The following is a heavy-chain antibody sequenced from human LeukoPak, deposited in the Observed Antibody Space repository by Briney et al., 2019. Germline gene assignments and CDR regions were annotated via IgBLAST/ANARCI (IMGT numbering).Heavy chain of an antibody. V-gene: IGHV3-15*01. CDR2: LKSKADGGTT. J-gene: IGHJ4*02. D-gene: IGHD3-22*01. Sequence: GGSLRLSCAASGFTFSNAWMSWVRQAPGKGLEWVGRLKSKADGGTTDYAAPVKGRFTISRDDSKNTLYLQMNILKTEDTAVYYCATERYFDSSDYRPFAYWGQGTLVTVSS. CDR1: GFTFSNAW. CDR3: ATERYFDSSDYRPFAY.